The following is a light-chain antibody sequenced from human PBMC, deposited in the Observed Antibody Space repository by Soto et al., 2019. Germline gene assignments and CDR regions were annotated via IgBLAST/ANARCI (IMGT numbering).Light chain of an antibody. CDR3: SSYTSSSTLV. CDR1: NSDVGGYNF. V-gene: IGLV2-14*01. CDR2: DVT. Sequence: QSALTQPAFVSGSPGQSITISCTGTNSDVGGYNFVSWYQQHPGKVPKLMIYDVTNRPSGVSNHFSGSKSGNTASLTISGLQAEDEADYYCSSYTSSSTLVFGTGTKVTVL. J-gene: IGLJ1*01.